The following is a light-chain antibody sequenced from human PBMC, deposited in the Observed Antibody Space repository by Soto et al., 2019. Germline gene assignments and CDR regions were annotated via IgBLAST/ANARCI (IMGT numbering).Light chain of an antibody. CDR1: SSDVGAYNY. J-gene: IGLJ2*01. CDR2: DVT. V-gene: IGLV2-11*01. CDR3: CSYAGRDIYVV. Sequence: QSALTQPRSVSGSPGQSVAISCTGTSSDVGAYNYVSWYQQHPGKAPKFLIYDVTKRPSGVPDRFSGSKSGNTASLTISGLQAEDEADYYCCSYAGRDIYVVFGGGTKVTVL.